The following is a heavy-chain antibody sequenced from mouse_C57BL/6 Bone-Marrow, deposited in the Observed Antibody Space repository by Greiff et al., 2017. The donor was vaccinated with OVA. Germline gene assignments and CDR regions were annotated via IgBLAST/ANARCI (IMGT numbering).Heavy chain of an antibody. CDR3: ARSDTTTGGFDY. CDR1: GYAFTNYL. D-gene: IGHD1-1*01. V-gene: IGHV1-54*01. Sequence: VQLQQSGAELVRPGTSVKVSCKASGYAFTNYLIEWVKQRPGQGLEWIGVINPGSGGTNYNEKFKGKATLTADKSSSTAYMQLSSLTSEDSAVYFCARSDTTTGGFDYWGQGTTLTVSS. J-gene: IGHJ2*01. CDR2: INPGSGGT.